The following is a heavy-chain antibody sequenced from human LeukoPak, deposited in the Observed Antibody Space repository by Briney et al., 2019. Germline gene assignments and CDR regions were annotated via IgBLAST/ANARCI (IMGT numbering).Heavy chain of an antibody. CDR1: GFTVSSNY. Sequence: GGSLRLSCAASGFTVSSNYMSWVCQAPGKGLEWVSVIYSGGTTYYADSVKGRFTISRDNSKNTLYLQMNSLRAEDTAVYYCARYYYDSSGYYYWFDPWGQGTLVTVSS. CDR2: IYSGGTT. J-gene: IGHJ5*02. CDR3: ARYYYDSSGYYYWFDP. V-gene: IGHV3-53*01. D-gene: IGHD3-22*01.